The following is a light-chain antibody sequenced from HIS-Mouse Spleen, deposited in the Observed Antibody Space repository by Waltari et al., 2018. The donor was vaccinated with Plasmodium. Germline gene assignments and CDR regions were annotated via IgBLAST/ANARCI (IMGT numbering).Light chain of an antibody. J-gene: IGLJ1*01. CDR3: AAWDDSLNGYV. CDR2: RNN. V-gene: IGLV1-44*01. CDR1: SSNIGSNT. Sequence: QSVLTQPPSASGTPGQRVTISCSGSSSNIGSNTVNWYQQLPGTAPKLPINRNNQRPSGVPDRFSGSKSGTSASLAISGLQSEDEADDYCAAWDDSLNGYVFGTGTKVTVL.